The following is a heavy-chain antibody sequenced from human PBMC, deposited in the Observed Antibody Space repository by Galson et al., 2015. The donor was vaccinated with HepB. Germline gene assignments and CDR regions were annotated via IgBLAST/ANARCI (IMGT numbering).Heavy chain of an antibody. V-gene: IGHV3-11*01. D-gene: IGHD5-12*01. CDR1: GFTFSDYY. CDR2: ISSSGSTI. Sequence: SLRLSCAASGFTFSDYYMSWIRQAPGKGLEWVSYISSSGSTIYYADSVKGRFTISRDNAKNSLYLQMNSLRAEDTAVYYCARMNRYSGYDYYYYYYMDVWGKGATVTVSS. J-gene: IGHJ6*03. CDR3: ARMNRYSGYDYYYYYYMDV.